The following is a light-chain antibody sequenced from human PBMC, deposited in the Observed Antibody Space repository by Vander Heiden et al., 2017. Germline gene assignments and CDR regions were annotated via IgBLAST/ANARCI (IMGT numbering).Light chain of an antibody. V-gene: IGKV1-5*03. CDR1: QSISSW. J-gene: IGKJ1*01. CDR2: KAS. Sequence: DIQMTQPPSTLSASVGDRVTITCRASQSISSWLAWYQQKPGKAPKLLIYKASSLESGVPSRFSGSGSGTEFTLTISSLQPDDFAAYYCQQYNNYWTFGPGAKVEIK. CDR3: QQYNNYWT.